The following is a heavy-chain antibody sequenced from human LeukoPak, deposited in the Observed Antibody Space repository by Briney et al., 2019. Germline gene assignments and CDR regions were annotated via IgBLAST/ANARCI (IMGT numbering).Heavy chain of an antibody. Sequence: GGSLRLSCAASGFTFSSYGMHWVRQAPGKGLEWVAVIWYDGSNKYYADSVKGRFTISRDNSKNTVYLQMNSLRAEDTAVYYCAKGTGIAVAGPDYWGQGTLVTVSS. CDR1: GFTFSSYG. D-gene: IGHD6-19*01. J-gene: IGHJ4*02. V-gene: IGHV3-33*06. CDR2: IWYDGSNK. CDR3: AKGTGIAVAGPDY.